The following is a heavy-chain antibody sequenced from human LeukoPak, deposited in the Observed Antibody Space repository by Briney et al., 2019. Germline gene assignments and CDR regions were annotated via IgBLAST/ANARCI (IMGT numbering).Heavy chain of an antibody. CDR3: ARVAVDFWSGYYVKDNWFDP. J-gene: IGHJ5*02. V-gene: IGHV1-2*02. D-gene: IGHD3-3*01. CDR2: INPNSGGT. CDR1: GYTFTGYY. Sequence: AASVKVSCKASGYTFTGYYMHWVRQAPGQGLEWMGWINPNSGGTNYAQKFQGRVTMTRDTSISTAYMELSRLRSDDTAVYYCARVAVDFWSGYYVKDNWFDPWGQGTLVTVSS.